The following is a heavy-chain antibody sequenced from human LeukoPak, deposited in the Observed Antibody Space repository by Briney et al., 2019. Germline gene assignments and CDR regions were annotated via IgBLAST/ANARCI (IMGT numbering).Heavy chain of an antibody. V-gene: IGHV4-59*01. J-gene: IGHJ3*02. Sequence: PSETLSLTCTVSGGSISSYYWSWIRQPPGKGLEWIGYIYYSGSTSYNPSLKSRVTISVDTSKNQFSLKLSSVTAADTAVYYCARRYYYDSSGPHDAFDIWGQGTMVTVSS. CDR1: GGSISSYY. CDR2: IYYSGST. CDR3: ARRYYYDSSGPHDAFDI. D-gene: IGHD3-22*01.